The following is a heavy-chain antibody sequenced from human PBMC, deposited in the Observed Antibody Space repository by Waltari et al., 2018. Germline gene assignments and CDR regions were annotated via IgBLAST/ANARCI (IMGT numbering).Heavy chain of an antibody. CDR1: GGSFSGYY. D-gene: IGHD2-15*01. CDR2: INHSGST. Sequence: QVQLQQWGAGLLKPSETLSLTCAVYGGSFSGYYWSWIRQPPGKGLEWIGEINHSGSTNYNPSLKSRVTISVDTSKNQFSLKLSSVTAADTAVYYCARVIGAVVHPANYYYYYMDVWGKGTTVTVSS. V-gene: IGHV4-34*01. CDR3: ARVIGAVVHPANYYYYYMDV. J-gene: IGHJ6*03.